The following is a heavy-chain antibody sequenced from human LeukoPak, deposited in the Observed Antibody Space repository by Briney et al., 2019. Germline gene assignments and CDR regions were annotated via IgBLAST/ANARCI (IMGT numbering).Heavy chain of an antibody. J-gene: IGHJ4*02. CDR1: GASISSYY. CDR3: ARDLYSGRSSYGFDY. D-gene: IGHD5-18*01. Sequence: SETLSLTCTVSGASISSYYWSWIRQPPGKGLEWIGYTYYSGSTNYNTSRKSRVPTPEDTSKNQFSLKLSSVTAADTAVYYCARDLYSGRSSYGFDYWGQGTLVTVSS. V-gene: IGHV4-59*01. CDR2: TYYSGST.